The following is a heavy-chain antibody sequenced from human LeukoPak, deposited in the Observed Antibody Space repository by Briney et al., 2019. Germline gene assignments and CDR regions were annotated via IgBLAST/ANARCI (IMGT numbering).Heavy chain of an antibody. J-gene: IGHJ5*02. CDR3: ARPRRSSSWYATNWFDP. CDR1: GYTFTGYY. CDR2: INPNSGGT. D-gene: IGHD6-13*01. Sequence: GASVKASCNASGYTFTGYYMHWVRQAPGHGLEWMGWINPNSGGTDYAQKFQGRVTMTRDTSISTAYMELSRLRSDDTAVYYCARPRRSSSWYATNWFDPWGQGTLVTVSS. V-gene: IGHV1-2*02.